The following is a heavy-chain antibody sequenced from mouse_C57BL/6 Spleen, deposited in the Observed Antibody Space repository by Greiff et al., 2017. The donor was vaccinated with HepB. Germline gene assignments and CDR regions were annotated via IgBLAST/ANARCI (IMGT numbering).Heavy chain of an antibody. D-gene: IGHD1-1*01. CDR1: GYAFSSYW. CDR3: AKRYYYGSSYNWYFDV. J-gene: IGHJ1*03. V-gene: IGHV1-80*01. CDR2: IYPGDGDT. Sequence: VMLVESGAELVKPGASVKISCKASGYAFSSYWMNWVKQRPGKGLEWIGQIYPGDGDTNYNGKFKGKATLTADKSSSTAYMQLSSLTSEDSAVYFCAKRYYYGSSYNWYFDVWGTGTKVTVSS.